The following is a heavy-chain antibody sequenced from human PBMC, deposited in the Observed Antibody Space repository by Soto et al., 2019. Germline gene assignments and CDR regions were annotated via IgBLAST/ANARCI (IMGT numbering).Heavy chain of an antibody. CDR3: ASSNYYDSSGYYGGLDAFNI. J-gene: IGHJ3*02. CDR1: GYTFTSYY. CDR2: INPSGGST. V-gene: IGHV1-46*03. Sequence: ASVKVSCKASGYTFTSYYMHWVRQAPGQGLEWMGIINPSGGSTSYAQKIQGRVTMTRDTSTSTVYMELSSQRSEDTAVYYCASSNYYDSSGYYGGLDAFNIWGQGTMVTVSS. D-gene: IGHD3-22*01.